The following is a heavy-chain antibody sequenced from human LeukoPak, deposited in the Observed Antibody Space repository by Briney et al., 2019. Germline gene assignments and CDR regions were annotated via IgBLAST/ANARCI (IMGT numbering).Heavy chain of an antibody. CDR1: GFTFSSYW. Sequence: GGSLRLSCAASGFTFSSYWMHWVRQAPGKGLVWVSRINSDGSSTSYADSVKGRFTISRDNAKNTLYLQMNSLRAKDTAVYYCARVSGYSSSWYNRWGQGTLVTVSS. D-gene: IGHD6-13*01. CDR2: INSDGSST. J-gene: IGHJ4*02. V-gene: IGHV3-74*01. CDR3: ARVSGYSSSWYNR.